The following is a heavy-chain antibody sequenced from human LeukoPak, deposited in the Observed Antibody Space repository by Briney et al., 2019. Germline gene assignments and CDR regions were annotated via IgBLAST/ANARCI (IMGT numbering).Heavy chain of an antibody. D-gene: IGHD5-18*01. J-gene: IGHJ4*02. CDR2: INHSGST. V-gene: IGHV4-34*01. Sequence: SETLSLTCAVHGGSFSGYYWSWIRQPPGKGLEWIGEINHSGSTNYNPSLKSRVTISVDTSKNQFSLKLSSVTPADTAVYYCARVVYSYGYTVDYWGQGTLVTVSS. CDR3: ARVVYSYGYTVDY. CDR1: GGSFSGYY.